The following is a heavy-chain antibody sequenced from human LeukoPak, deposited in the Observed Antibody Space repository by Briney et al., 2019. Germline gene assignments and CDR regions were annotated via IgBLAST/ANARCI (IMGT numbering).Heavy chain of an antibody. CDR3: TRDESGYSGYDLAY. J-gene: IGHJ4*02. Sequence: GSLRLSCTAFGFTFGDYAMSWVRQAPGKGLEWVGFIRSKAYGGTTEYAASVKGRFTISRDDSKSIAYLQMNSLKAEDTAVYYCTRDESGYSGYDLAYWGQGTLVTVSS. CDR2: IRSKAYGGTT. D-gene: IGHD5-12*01. CDR1: GFTFGDYA. V-gene: IGHV3-49*04.